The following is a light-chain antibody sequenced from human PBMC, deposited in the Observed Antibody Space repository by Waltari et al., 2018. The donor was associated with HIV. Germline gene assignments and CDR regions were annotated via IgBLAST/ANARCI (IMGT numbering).Light chain of an antibody. CDR3: QQRSNWIT. Sequence: ENVLTQSPATLSLSPGERATLSCRASQSVRNYLAWFQQKPGQPPRLLIYDASNRATGVPDRFSGSGSGTDFTRTISNLEPEDFAVYYCQQRSNWITFGQGTRLEIK. V-gene: IGKV3-11*01. CDR2: DAS. J-gene: IGKJ5*01. CDR1: QSVRNY.